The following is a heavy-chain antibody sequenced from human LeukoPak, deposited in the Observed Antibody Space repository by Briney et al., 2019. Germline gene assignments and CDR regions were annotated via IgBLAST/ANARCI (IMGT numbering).Heavy chain of an antibody. J-gene: IGHJ6*03. V-gene: IGHV1-69*05. CDR1: GGTFSSYA. D-gene: IGHD3-3*01. CDR3: ARERPVREWSPYYMDV. Sequence: ASVKVSCKASGGTFSSYAVSWVRQAPGQGLEWMGRIIPIFGTANYAQKFQGRVTITTDESTSTAYMELSSLRSEDTAVYYCARERPVREWSPYYMDVWGKGTTVTVSS. CDR2: IIPIFGTA.